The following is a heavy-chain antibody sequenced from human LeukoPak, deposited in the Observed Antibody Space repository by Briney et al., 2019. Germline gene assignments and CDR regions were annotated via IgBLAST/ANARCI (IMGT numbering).Heavy chain of an antibody. J-gene: IGHJ5*02. Sequence: GGSLRLSCAASGYTFISYWMRSVRQAPGKGVVWVSRINSEGISTSYADSVKGRFTISRDGAENTLYLQMNSMRAEDTAVYYCARGYVGATTGDWFDPWGQGTLVTVSS. D-gene: IGHD1-26*01. CDR2: INSEGIST. CDR1: GYTFISYW. V-gene: IGHV3-74*01. CDR3: ARGYVGATTGDWFDP.